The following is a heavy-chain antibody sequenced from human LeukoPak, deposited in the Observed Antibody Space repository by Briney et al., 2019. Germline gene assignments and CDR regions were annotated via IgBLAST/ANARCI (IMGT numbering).Heavy chain of an antibody. CDR2: MNPNSGDT. V-gene: IGHV1-8*01. CDR1: GYTFTSYE. D-gene: IGHD5-18*01. CDR3: ARAPRQLSYYYGLDV. J-gene: IGHJ6*02. Sequence: ASVRVSCKASGYTFTSYEIMWVRQATGQGLEWMGWMNPNSGDTGYAQKFQGRVTMNRDTSKSTAYMDLSNLRSEDTAVYYRARAPRQLSYYYGLDVWGQGTTVTVSS.